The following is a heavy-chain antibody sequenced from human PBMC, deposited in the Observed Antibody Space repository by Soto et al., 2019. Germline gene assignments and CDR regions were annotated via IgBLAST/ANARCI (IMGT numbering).Heavy chain of an antibody. CDR3: TSDTFGLRDT. Sequence: MQMVESGGGSVQPGGSLRLSCAASGFPFSHYWMHWVRQTPGTGLVWVSRINPAGTITNYADSVEGRFTISRDNADSALFLQMTSLSAEDTAIYYCTSDTFGLRDTWGQGTLVTVSS. D-gene: IGHD3-16*01. CDR1: GFPFSHYW. CDR2: INPAGTIT. J-gene: IGHJ5*02. V-gene: IGHV3-74*01.